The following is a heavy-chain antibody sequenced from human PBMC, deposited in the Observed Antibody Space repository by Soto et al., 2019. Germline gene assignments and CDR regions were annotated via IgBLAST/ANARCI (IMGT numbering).Heavy chain of an antibody. Sequence: SETLSLTCTVSGDSISSGGYYWSWIRQHPGKGPEWIGFIHYSGYTYYSPSLKSRVTISVDTSKNQFSLRLSSVTAADTAAYYCARGGYSGYDFGYWGQGTLVTVSS. V-gene: IGHV4-31*03. CDR3: ARGGYSGYDFGY. J-gene: IGHJ4*02. D-gene: IGHD5-12*01. CDR2: IHYSGYT. CDR1: GDSISSGGYY.